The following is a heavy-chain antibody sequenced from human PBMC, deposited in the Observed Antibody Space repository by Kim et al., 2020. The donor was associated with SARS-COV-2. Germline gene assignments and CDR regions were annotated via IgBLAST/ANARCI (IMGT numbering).Heavy chain of an antibody. V-gene: IGHV3-64*01. J-gene: IGHJ4*02. Sequence: SSNGGGTYYANSVKGRFTISRDNSKNTLYLQMGSLRAEDMAVYYCARSWDYWGQGTLVTVSS. CDR3: ARSWDY. CDR2: SSNGGGT.